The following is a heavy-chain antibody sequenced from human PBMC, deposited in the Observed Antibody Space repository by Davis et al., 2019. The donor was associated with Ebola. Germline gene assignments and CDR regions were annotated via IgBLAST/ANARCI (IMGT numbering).Heavy chain of an antibody. D-gene: IGHD6-13*01. CDR2: ISSSSSYI. J-gene: IGHJ3*02. CDR3: ARVLRTKEDSGSSWYVSGYRGAFDI. V-gene: IGHV3-21*01. CDR1: GFTFSSYS. Sequence: PGGSLRLSCAASGFTFSSYSMNWVRQAPGKGLEWVSSISSSSSYIYYADSVKGRFTISRDNAKNSLYLQMNSLRAEDTAVYYCARVLRTKEDSGSSWYVSGYRGAFDIWGQGTMVTVSS.